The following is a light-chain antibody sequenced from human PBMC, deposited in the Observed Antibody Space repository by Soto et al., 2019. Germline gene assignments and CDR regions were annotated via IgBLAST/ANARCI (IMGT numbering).Light chain of an antibody. J-gene: IGKJ4*01. CDR1: QSVSRNY. V-gene: IGKV3-20*01. Sequence: EIVLTQSPGTLSLSPGEIATLSCSASQSVSRNYLAWYQHKPGQAPRLLIYGASTRATGIPDRFSGSGSGTDFTLTISRLEPEDFAVYYCQQYGSSPLTFGGGTKVDIK. CDR2: GAS. CDR3: QQYGSSPLT.